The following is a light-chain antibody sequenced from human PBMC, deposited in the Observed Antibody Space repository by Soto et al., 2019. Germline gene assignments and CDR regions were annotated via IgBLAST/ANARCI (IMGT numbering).Light chain of an antibody. CDR1: QSLLHSNGYNY. J-gene: IGKJ2*01. V-gene: IGKV2-28*01. CDR3: MQALQTPPYT. CDR2: LGS. Sequence: DIVMTQSPLSLPVTPGEPASISFRSSQSLLHSNGYNYLDWYLQKPGQSPQLLIYLGSNRASGVPDRFSDSGSGTDFTLKISRVEAEDVGVYYCMQALQTPPYTFGQGTKVDIK.